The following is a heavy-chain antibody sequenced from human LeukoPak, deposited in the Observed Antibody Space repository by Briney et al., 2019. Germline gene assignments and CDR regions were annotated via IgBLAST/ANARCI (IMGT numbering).Heavy chain of an antibody. CDR2: INQGESEK. Sequence: GGSLRLSCEASGFMFSSFWMSWVRQIPGKGLEWVAYINQGESEKYYVDSVRGRCTISRDNVKNSVFLQMNSLRVEDTALYYCARELDGRAFDIWGQGTVVTVSS. J-gene: IGHJ3*02. CDR3: ARELDGRAFDI. CDR1: GFMFSSFW. D-gene: IGHD5-24*01. V-gene: IGHV3-7*03.